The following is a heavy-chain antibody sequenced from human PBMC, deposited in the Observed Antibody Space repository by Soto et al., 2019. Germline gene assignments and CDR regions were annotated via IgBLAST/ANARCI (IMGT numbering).Heavy chain of an antibody. D-gene: IGHD6-19*01. CDR3: ARVPRSRSGWSTYYFDC. V-gene: IGHV3-23*01. J-gene: IGHJ4*02. CDR1: GFTFSSYA. CDR2: ISGNGVNT. Sequence: GGSLRLSCAASGFTFSSYAMSWVRQAPGKGLEWVSAISGNGVNTYYADSVKGRFTISRDNSKNTLYLKMSSLRAEDTAIYYCARVPRSRSGWSTYYFDCWGQGTLVTVSS.